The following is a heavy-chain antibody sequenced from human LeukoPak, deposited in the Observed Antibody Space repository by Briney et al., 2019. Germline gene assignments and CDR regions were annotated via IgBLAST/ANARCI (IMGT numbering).Heavy chain of an antibody. J-gene: IGHJ4*02. Sequence: SETLSLTCAVYGGSFSGYYWSWIRQPPGKGLEWIGEINHSGSTNYNPSLKSRVTISVDTSKNQFSLKLSSVTAADTAVYYCARHRAYYYDSSGYRYWGQGTLVTVFS. D-gene: IGHD3-22*01. CDR1: GGSFSGYY. V-gene: IGHV4-34*01. CDR3: ARHRAYYYDSSGYRY. CDR2: INHSGST.